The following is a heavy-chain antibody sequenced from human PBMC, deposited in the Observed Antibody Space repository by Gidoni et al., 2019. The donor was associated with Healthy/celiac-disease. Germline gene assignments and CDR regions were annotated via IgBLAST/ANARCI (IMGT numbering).Heavy chain of an antibody. V-gene: IGHV3-30-3*01. CDR2: ISYDGSNK. CDR1: GFTFSSSA. Sequence: QVQLVGSGGGVVQPGRSLRLSCAASGFTFSSSAMPCVRQAPGKGLEWVAVISYDGSNKYYADSVKGRFTISRDNSKNTLYLQMNSLRAEDTAVYYCARDPCSSTSCYVGLWGQGTMVTVSS. CDR3: ARDPCSSTSCYVGL. J-gene: IGHJ3*01. D-gene: IGHD2-2*01.